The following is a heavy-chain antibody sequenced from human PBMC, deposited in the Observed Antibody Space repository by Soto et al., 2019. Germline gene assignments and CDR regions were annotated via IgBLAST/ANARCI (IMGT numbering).Heavy chain of an antibody. J-gene: IGHJ5*02. CDR1: GYTFTSYA. CDR2: INAGNGNT. D-gene: IGHD1-1*01. V-gene: IGHV1-3*01. Sequence: QVQLVQSGAEVKKPGASVKVSCKAPGYTFTSYAMHWVRQAPGQRLEWMGWINAGNGNTKYSQKFQGRVTITRDTSASTAYMALSSRRSEDTAVYYCARDGQTGFDPWGQGTLVTVSS. CDR3: ARDGQTGFDP.